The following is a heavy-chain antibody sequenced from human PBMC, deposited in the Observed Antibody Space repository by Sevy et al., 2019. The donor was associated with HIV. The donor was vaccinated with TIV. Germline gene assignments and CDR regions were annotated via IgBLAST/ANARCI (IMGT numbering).Heavy chain of an antibody. Sequence: GGSLRLSCAASGFTFSSYAMSWVRQAPGRGLEWVSAIGGGGGRTYYADSVKGRFTISRDNSKNTLFLQMDSLAADDTAVYYCVKFRGMGTSNYYMDVWGNGTTVTVSS. CDR1: GFTFSSYA. D-gene: IGHD3-10*01. CDR3: VKFRGMGTSNYYMDV. J-gene: IGHJ6*03. CDR2: IGGGGGRT. V-gene: IGHV3-23*01.